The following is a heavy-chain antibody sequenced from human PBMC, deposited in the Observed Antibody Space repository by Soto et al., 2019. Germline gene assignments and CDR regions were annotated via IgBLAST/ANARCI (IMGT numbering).Heavy chain of an antibody. Sequence: QVQLVQSGAEVKKPGSSVKVSCKASGGTFSSYTISWVRQAPGQGLEWMGRIIPILGIANYAQKFQGRVXITADKSTSTXXMXLXXLRSEDTAVYYCARDATRDLYPYGGPPGAYYGMDVWGQGTTVTVSS. CDR2: IIPILGIA. CDR3: ARDATRDLYPYGGPPGAYYGMDV. D-gene: IGHD4-17*01. J-gene: IGHJ6*02. CDR1: GGTFSSYT. V-gene: IGHV1-69*08.